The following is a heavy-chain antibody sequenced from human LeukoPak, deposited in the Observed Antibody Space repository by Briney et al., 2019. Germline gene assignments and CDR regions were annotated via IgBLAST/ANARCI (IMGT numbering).Heavy chain of an antibody. Sequence: ASVKVSCKVSGYTFTSYAMNWVRQAPGQGLEWMGWINTNTGNPTYAQGFTGRFVFPLDTSVSTAYLQISSLKAEDTAVYYCARDPVESSSWINWFDPWGQGTLVTVSS. CDR2: INTNTGNP. V-gene: IGHV7-4-1*02. CDR1: GYTFTSYA. CDR3: ARDPVESSSWINWFDP. D-gene: IGHD6-13*01. J-gene: IGHJ5*02.